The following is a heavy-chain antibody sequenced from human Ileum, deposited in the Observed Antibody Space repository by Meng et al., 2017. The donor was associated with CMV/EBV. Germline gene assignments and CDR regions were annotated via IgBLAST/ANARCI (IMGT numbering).Heavy chain of an antibody. V-gene: IGHV3-23*01. CDR2: ITGSAAST. Sequence: GESLKISCAASGFTFSSYAMSWVRQAPGKGLECVATITGSAASTYYADSVKGRFTISRDNSKNTLYLQMDSLNAEDTAIYYCAKDRICFGSSCYTGGKHDTWGQGTLVTVSS. J-gene: IGHJ5*02. D-gene: IGHD2-2*02. CDR1: GFTFSSYA. CDR3: AKDRICFGSSCYTGGKHDT.